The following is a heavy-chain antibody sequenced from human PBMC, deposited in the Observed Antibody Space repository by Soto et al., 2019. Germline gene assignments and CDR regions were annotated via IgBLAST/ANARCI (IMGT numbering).Heavy chain of an antibody. CDR2: ISAYNGNT. J-gene: IGHJ4*02. D-gene: IGHD5-18*01. CDR3: ARLWLRPRSGVDY. V-gene: IGHV1-18*01. CDR1: GYTFTSYG. Sequence: QVQLVQSGAEVKKPGASVKVSCKASGYTFTSYGISWVRQAPGQGLEWMGWISAYNGNTNYAQKLQGRVTMTTDTSKSQAYMELRSLISDDTAVYSCARLWLRPRSGVDYWGQGTLVTVSS.